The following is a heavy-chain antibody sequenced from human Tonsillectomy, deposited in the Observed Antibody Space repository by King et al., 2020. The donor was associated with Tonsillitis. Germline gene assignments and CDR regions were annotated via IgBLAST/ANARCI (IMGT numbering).Heavy chain of an antibody. V-gene: IGHV3-30*02. CDR1: GFTFSSYS. CDR2: IRYAGSDK. CDR3: AGSGYYPYDAFDI. Sequence: QLVQSGGGVVQPGGSLRLSCAASGFTFSSYSMHWVRQAPGKGLEWVAFIRYAGSDKYYADSVKGRFTISRDNSKHTLYLQMNSLRAEDTALYYCAGSGYYPYDAFDIWGQGTMVTVSS. D-gene: IGHD3-22*01. J-gene: IGHJ3*02.